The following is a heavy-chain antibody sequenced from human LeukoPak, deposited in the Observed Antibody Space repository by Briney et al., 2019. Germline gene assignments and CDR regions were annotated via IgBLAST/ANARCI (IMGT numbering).Heavy chain of an antibody. CDR3: ARHNGFDRGYYYYMDV. D-gene: IGHD3-9*01. CDR2: VYTSGIT. V-gene: IGHV4-4*07. Sequence: SETLSLTCTVSGGLINNYWSWIRQPAGKGLEWIGRVYTSGITNYNPSLKSRITMSVDTSKNQFSLKLTSVTAADTAVYYCARHNGFDRGYYYYMDVWGKGTTVTVSS. CDR1: GGLINNY. J-gene: IGHJ6*03.